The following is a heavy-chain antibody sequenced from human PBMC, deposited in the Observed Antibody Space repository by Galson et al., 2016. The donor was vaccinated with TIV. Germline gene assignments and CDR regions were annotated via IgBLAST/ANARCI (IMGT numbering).Heavy chain of an antibody. D-gene: IGHD5-24*01. CDR1: GGIFSGYA. V-gene: IGHV1-69*13. CDR2: IISTFRTA. CDR3: ARRTDGHLYDYYGMDV. J-gene: IGHJ6*02. Sequence: SVKVSCKASGGIFSGYAINWVRQAPGQGLEWMGRIISTFRTANYAEKFQGRVTITADDSTNTVHMALSSLKSEDTAVYYCARRTDGHLYDYYGMDVWGQGTTVIVSS.